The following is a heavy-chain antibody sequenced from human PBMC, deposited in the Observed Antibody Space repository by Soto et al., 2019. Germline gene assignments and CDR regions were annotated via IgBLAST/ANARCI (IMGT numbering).Heavy chain of an antibody. D-gene: IGHD3-22*01. Sequence: QVQLQESGPGLVKPSETLSLTCTVSGGSISSYYWSWIRQPPGKGLEWIGYIYYSGSTNYNPSLKSRVTISVDTSKNQFSLKLSSVTAADTAVYYCAREGLSNYYDSSGLFDYLGQGTLVTVSS. V-gene: IGHV4-59*01. CDR1: GGSISSYY. CDR3: AREGLSNYYDSSGLFDY. J-gene: IGHJ4*02. CDR2: IYYSGST.